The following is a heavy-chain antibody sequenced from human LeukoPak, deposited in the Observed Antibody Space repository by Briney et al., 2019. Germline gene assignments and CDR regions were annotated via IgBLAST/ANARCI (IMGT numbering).Heavy chain of an antibody. D-gene: IGHD3-3*01. V-gene: IGHV1-69*01. CDR2: IIHIFGTA. J-gene: IGHJ4*02. Sequence: SVKVSCKASGGTFSSYAISWVRQAPGQGLEWMGGIIHIFGTANYAQKFQGRVTITADESTSTAYMELSSLRSEDTAVYYCARGRKADFWSGYFAYYFDYWGQGTLVTVSS. CDR1: GGTFSSYA. CDR3: ARGRKADFWSGYFAYYFDY.